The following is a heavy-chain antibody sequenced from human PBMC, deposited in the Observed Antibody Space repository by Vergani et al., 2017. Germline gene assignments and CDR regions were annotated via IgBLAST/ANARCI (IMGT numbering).Heavy chain of an antibody. CDR2: IYYSGST. V-gene: IGHV4-31*03. D-gene: IGHD3-3*01. Sequence: QVQLQESGPGLVKPSQTLSLTCTVSGGSISSGGYYWSWIRQHPGKGLEWIGYIYYSGSTYYNPSLKSRVTISVDTSKNQFSLKLSSVTAADTAVYYCARGTPKXSEWLYYYYYYMDVWGKGTTVTVSS. J-gene: IGHJ6*03. CDR1: GGSISSGGYY. CDR3: ARGTPKXSEWLYYYYYYMDV.